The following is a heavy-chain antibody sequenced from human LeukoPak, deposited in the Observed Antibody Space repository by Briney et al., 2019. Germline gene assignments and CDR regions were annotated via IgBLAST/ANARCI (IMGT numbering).Heavy chain of an antibody. CDR1: GGSISSYY. Sequence: PSETLSLTCTVSGGSISSYYWSWIRQPPGKGLEWIGYIYYSESTNYNPSLKSRVTISVDTSKNQFSLKLSSVTAADTAVYYCARGSLHGWVGTPADYWGQGTLVTVSS. CDR3: ARGSLHGWVGTPADY. D-gene: IGHD6-19*01. V-gene: IGHV4-59*01. J-gene: IGHJ4*02. CDR2: IYYSEST.